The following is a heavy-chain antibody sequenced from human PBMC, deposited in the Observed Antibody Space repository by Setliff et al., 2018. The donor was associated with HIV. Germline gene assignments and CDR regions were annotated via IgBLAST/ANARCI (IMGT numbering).Heavy chain of an antibody. Sequence: LSLTCTVSGGFVSRSSYYRGWIRQPRGKRLEWIGTIYYNGDTQYNPSFKSRVIMSVDTSKNQFSLRLISVTAADTAVYYCVRMEATRPPRGLDYWGPGTLVTVSS. J-gene: IGHJ4*02. CDR1: GGFVSRSSYY. V-gene: IGHV4-39*01. D-gene: IGHD6-6*01. CDR2: IYYNGDT. CDR3: VRMEATRPPRGLDY.